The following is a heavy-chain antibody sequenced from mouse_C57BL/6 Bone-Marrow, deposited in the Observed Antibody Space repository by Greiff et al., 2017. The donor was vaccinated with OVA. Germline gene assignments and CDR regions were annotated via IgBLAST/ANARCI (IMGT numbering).Heavy chain of an antibody. V-gene: IGHV1-81*01. D-gene: IGHD2-2*01. CDR2: IYPRSGNT. Sequence: QVQLKESGAELARPGASVKLSCKASGYTFTSYGISWVKQRTGQGLEWIGEIYPRSGNTYYNEKFKGKATLTADKSSSTSYMELRSLTSEDSAVYFFARYGYDPAWFAYWGQGTLVTVSA. J-gene: IGHJ3*01. CDR1: GYTFTSYG. CDR3: ARYGYDPAWFAY.